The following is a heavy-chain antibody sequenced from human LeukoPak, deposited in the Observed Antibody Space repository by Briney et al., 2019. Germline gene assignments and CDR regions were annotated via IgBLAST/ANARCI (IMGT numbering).Heavy chain of an antibody. D-gene: IGHD2-15*01. Sequence: ASVKVSCKASGYTFTDYYIQWVRQAPGQGPEWMGRINPSNGGTNYARRFQGRVTMTRETSISTAYVDLNYLTSDDTAVYYCVRVGCSGGTCYIFDFWGQGTLVTVSS. CDR1: GYTFTDYY. V-gene: IGHV1-2*06. CDR2: INPSNGGT. CDR3: VRVGCSGGTCYIFDF. J-gene: IGHJ4*02.